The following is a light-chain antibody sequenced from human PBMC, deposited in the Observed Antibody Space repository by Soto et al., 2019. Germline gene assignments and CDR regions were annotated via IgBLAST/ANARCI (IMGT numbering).Light chain of an antibody. CDR3: SSYTSSSTPFV. CDR2: EVS. J-gene: IGLJ1*01. Sequence: LTQPASVSGSPGQSITISCTGTSSDVGGYNYVSWYQQHPGKAPKLMIYEVSNRPSGVSNRFSGSKSGNTASLTISGLQAEDEADYYWSSYTSSSTPFVFGTGTKVTVL. V-gene: IGLV2-14*01. CDR1: SSDVGGYNY.